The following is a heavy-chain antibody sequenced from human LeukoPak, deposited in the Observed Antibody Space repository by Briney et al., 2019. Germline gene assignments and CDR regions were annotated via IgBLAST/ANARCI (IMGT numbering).Heavy chain of an antibody. CDR1: GGSISSGGYY. V-gene: IGHV4-31*03. D-gene: IGHD1-14*01. Sequence: PSQTLSLTCTVSGGSISSGGYYWSWIRQHPGKGLEWIGYIYYSGSTYYNPSLKSRVTISVDTSKNQFSLKLSSVTAADTAVYYCAREVITSQRGPNYFDYWGQGTLVTVSS. CDR3: AREVITSQRGPNYFDY. CDR2: IYYSGST. J-gene: IGHJ4*02.